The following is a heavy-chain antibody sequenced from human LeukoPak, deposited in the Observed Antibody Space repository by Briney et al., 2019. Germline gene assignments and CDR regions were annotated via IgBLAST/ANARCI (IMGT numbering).Heavy chain of an antibody. CDR3: ARHALSSSWYRTVNWFDP. CDR1: GYSFTSYW. CDR2: IYPGDSDT. J-gene: IGHJ5*02. V-gene: IGHV5-51*01. Sequence: GESLKISCQGSGYSFTSYWIGWVRQLPGKGLEWMGIIYPGDSDTRYSPSFQGQVTISADKSISTAYLQWSSLKASDTAMYYCARHALSSSWYRTVNWFDPWGQGTLVTVSS. D-gene: IGHD6-13*01.